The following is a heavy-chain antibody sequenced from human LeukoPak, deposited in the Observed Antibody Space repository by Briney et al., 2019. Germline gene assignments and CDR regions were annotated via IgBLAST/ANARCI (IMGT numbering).Heavy chain of an antibody. Sequence: PSETLSLTCTVSGGSINRYYWSWIRQPAGKGLEWIGRIYSTGSTNYNPSLKSRVTMSVDTSKNHFSLKLNSVTAADTAVYYCARHLGAQSLIAFDIWGKGTTVTVSS. D-gene: IGHD2-21*01. J-gene: IGHJ6*04. V-gene: IGHV4-4*07. CDR2: IYSTGST. CDR3: ARHLGAQSLIAFDI. CDR1: GGSINRYY.